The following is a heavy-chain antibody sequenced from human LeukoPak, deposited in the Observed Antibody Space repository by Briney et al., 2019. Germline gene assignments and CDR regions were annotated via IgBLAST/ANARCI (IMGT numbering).Heavy chain of an antibody. D-gene: IGHD2-21*01. Sequence: GGSLRLSCAAFGFTFSDYYMTWIRQAPGKGLERVSSISHSSSFTYYADSVKGRFTISRDNAKNSLYVQMNSLRAEDTAVYYCARGSVLWWNFDYWGQGTLVTASS. CDR3: ARGSVLWWNFDY. CDR2: ISHSSSFT. V-gene: IGHV3-11*05. CDR1: GFTFSDYY. J-gene: IGHJ4*02.